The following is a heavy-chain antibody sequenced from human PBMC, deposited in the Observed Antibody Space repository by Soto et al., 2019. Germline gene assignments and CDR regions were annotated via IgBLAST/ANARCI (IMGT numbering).Heavy chain of an antibody. Sequence: QVHLVQSGAEVKKPGASVKVSCKGSGYTFTSYGITWVRQAPGQGLEWMGWISAHNGNTDYAQKLQGRVTVTRDTSTSRAYMELRSLRSDVTAVYYCARGGYGDYWGQGALVTGSS. CDR1: GYTFTSYG. V-gene: IGHV1-18*01. CDR3: ARGGYGDY. CDR2: ISAHNGNT. D-gene: IGHD1-1*01. J-gene: IGHJ4*02.